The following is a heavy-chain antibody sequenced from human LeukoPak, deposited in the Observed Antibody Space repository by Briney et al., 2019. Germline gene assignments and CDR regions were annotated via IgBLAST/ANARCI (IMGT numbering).Heavy chain of an antibody. Sequence: GGSLRLSCAASGFTFSRNWMHWVRQAPGKGLVWVSRINSNGSITNYADSVKGRFTVSRDNAKNTLYLQMSSLRAEDTAVYYCAKIDAYWGQGTLVTVSS. CDR3: AKIDAY. J-gene: IGHJ4*02. V-gene: IGHV3-74*01. CDR1: GFTFSRNW. CDR2: INSNGSIT.